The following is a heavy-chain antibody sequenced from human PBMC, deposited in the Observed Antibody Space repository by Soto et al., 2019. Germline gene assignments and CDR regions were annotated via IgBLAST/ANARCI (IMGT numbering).Heavy chain of an antibody. CDR1: GFTFSTYA. D-gene: IGHD2-8*01. V-gene: IGHV3-23*01. J-gene: IGHJ6*03. CDR2: ITTSGGNT. Sequence: EVQLLESGGGLVQPGGSLRLSCAASGFTFSTYAMSWVRQAPGKGLEWVSTITTSGGNTYYADSVQGRFTISRDNSKNTLYLQMNSLRAEDTAVYYCAGRYCTNGVCYTNYYYYIDVWGKGPTLTVSS. CDR3: AGRYCTNGVCYTNYYYYIDV.